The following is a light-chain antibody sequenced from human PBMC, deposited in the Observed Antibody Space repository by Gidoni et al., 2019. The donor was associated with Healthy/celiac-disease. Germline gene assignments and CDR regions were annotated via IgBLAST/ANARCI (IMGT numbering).Light chain of an antibody. CDR1: QSISSW. Sequence: DIQMTQSPSTLSASVGDRVTITCRASQSISSWLAWYQQKPGKAPKLLIYKASSLESGDPSRFSGSGSGTEFTLTISSLQPDDFATYYCQQYNSYPYSFGQXTKLEIK. V-gene: IGKV1-5*03. J-gene: IGKJ2*03. CDR3: QQYNSYPYS. CDR2: KAS.